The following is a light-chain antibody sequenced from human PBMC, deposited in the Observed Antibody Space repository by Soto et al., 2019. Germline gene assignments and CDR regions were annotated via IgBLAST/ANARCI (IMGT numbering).Light chain of an antibody. J-gene: IGKJ2*01. V-gene: IGKV3-11*01. Sequence: EIVLTQSPATLSLSPGERASLSCRASQSVGNSLAWYQHKPGQAPRLLIYDVSNRATGIPARFSGSGSGTDFTLTISSLEPEDFAVYYCHQYGSSPYTFGQGTKLEI. CDR2: DVS. CDR3: HQYGSSPYT. CDR1: QSVGNS.